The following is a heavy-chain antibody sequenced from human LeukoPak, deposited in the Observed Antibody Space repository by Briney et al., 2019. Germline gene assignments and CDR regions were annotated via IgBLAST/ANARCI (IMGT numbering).Heavy chain of an antibody. D-gene: IGHD4-11*01. V-gene: IGHV3-23*01. CDR1: GSTFSSYS. CDR3: AKDEGVATVGGFDY. Sequence: PGGSLRLSCAASGSTFSSYSMSWVRQAPGKGLEWVSAISGGGGTTYYAGSVKGRFTISGGNSKNTLYLQMTSLRAEDTAVYYCAKDEGVATVGGFDYWGQGTLVTVSS. CDR2: ISGGGGTT. J-gene: IGHJ4*02.